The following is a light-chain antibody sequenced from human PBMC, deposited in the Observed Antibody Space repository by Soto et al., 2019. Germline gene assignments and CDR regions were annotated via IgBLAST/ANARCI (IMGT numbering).Light chain of an antibody. CDR2: YMS. CDR3: QQHTHWPIT. V-gene: IGKV3D-15*01. Sequence: EIMMTQSAATLSLSPRERATLSCMASQSVSSRFLAWYQQKPGQAPRLLIYYMSTRATGIPARFSGSGSGTEFTLTINSLQSEDSAVYYCQQHTHWPITFGQGTRLEVK. CDR1: QSVSSRF. J-gene: IGKJ5*01.